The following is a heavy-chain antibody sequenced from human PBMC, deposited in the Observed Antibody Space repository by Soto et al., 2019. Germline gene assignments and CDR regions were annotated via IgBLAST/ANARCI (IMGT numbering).Heavy chain of an antibody. CDR3: AKDPLSSSWYYFDY. CDR2: ISGSGGST. V-gene: IGHV3-23*01. D-gene: IGHD6-13*01. Sequence: EVQLLESGGGLVQPGGSLRLSCAASGFTFSSYAMSWVRQAPGQGLEWVSAISGSGGSTYYADSVKGRFTISRDNSWNALYLQMNSLIAEDTAVYYCAKDPLSSSWYYFDYGGQGTLVTVSS. CDR1: GFTFSSYA. J-gene: IGHJ4*02.